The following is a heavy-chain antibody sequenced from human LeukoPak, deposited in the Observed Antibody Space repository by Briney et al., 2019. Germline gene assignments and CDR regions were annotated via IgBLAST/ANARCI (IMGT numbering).Heavy chain of an antibody. V-gene: IGHV4-30-2*01. Sequence: NPSETLSLTCAVSGGSISSGGYSWSWIRQPPGKGLEWIGYIYHSGSTYYNPSLKSRVTISVDTSKNQFSLNLTSVTAADTAVYYCARAKSGYPEYWGQGTLVTVSS. CDR3: ARAKSGYPEY. J-gene: IGHJ4*02. CDR1: GGSISSGGYS. CDR2: IYHSGST. D-gene: IGHD3-3*01.